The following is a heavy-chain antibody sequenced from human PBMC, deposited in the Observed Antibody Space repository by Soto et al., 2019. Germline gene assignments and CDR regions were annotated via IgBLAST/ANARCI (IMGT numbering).Heavy chain of an antibody. D-gene: IGHD3-3*01. CDR2: IRSKANSYAT. CDR3: TRHYDFWSGYYPAPYYYYYYMDV. V-gene: IGHV3-73*01. J-gene: IGHJ6*03. Sequence: GGSLRLSCAASGFTFSGSAMHWVRQASGKGLEWVGRIRSKANSYATAYAASVKGRFTISRDDSKNTAYLQMNSLKTEDTAVSYCTRHYDFWSGYYPAPYYYYYYMDVWGKGTMVTVSS. CDR1: GFTFSGSA.